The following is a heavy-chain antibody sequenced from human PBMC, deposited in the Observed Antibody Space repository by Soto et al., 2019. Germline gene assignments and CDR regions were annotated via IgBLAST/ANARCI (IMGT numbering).Heavy chain of an antibody. V-gene: IGHV1-69*13. CDR2: IIPIFGTA. CDR3: ARVGDYDYGASPSYNWCER. CDR1: GGTFSSYA. D-gene: IGHD4-17*01. J-gene: IGHJ5*02. Sequence: SVKVSCKASGGTFSSYAISWVRQAPGQGLEWMGGIIPIFGTANYAQKFQGRVTITADESTSTAYMELSSLRSEDTAVYYCARVGDYDYGASPSYNWCERWGRGTLVSVSS.